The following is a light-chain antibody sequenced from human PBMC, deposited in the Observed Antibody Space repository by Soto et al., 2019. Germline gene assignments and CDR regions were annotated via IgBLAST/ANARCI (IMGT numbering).Light chain of an antibody. CDR3: CSYTTNSLRV. V-gene: IGLV2-14*01. J-gene: IGLJ1*01. CDR1: SSDVGGYDH. Sequence: QSALTQPASVSGSPGQSITISCTGTSSDVGGYDHVSWYQQHPGKAPKLMIYDVTIGPSGVSNRFSGSKSGNTASLTISGLQAEDEADYYCCSYTTNSLRVFGTGTKLT. CDR2: DVT.